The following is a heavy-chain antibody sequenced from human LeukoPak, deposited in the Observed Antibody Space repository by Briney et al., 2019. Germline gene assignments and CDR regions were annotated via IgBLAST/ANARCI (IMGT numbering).Heavy chain of an antibody. J-gene: IGHJ6*02. V-gene: IGHV1-69*05. D-gene: IGHD5-18*01. CDR3: AIGYSYGSTTDYYYYGMDV. Sequence: SVKVSCKASGGTFSSYAISWVRQAPGQGLEWMGGIIPIFGTANYAQKFQGRVTITTDESTSTAYMELSSLRSEDTAVYYCAIGYSYGSTTDYYYYGMDVWGQGTTVTVSS. CDR1: GGTFSSYA. CDR2: IIPIFGTA.